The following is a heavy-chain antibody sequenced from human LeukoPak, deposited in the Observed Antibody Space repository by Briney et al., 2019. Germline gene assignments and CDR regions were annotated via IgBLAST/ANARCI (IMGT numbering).Heavy chain of an antibody. V-gene: IGHV1-2*02. CDR1: GYTFTGYY. CDR3: ARDSSGYFWFDP. Sequence: ASVKVSCKASGYTFTGYYMHWVRQAPGQGLEWMGWINPNSGGTNYAQKFQGRVTMTRDTSISTAYMELSWLRSDDTAVYYCARDSSGYFWFDPWGQGTLVTVSS. D-gene: IGHD3-22*01. J-gene: IGHJ5*02. CDR2: INPNSGGT.